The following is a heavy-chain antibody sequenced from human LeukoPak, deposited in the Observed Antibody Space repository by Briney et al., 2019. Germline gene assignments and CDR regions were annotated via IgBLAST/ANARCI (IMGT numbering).Heavy chain of an antibody. D-gene: IGHD2/OR15-2a*01. J-gene: IGHJ3*02. V-gene: IGHV1-2*02. CDR2: INPNSGGT. Sequence: ASVKVSCKASGYTFTGYYMHWVRQAPGQGLEWMGWINPNSGGTNYAQKFPGRVTMTRDTSISTAYMELSRLRSDDTAVYYCAREDGEYDAFDIWGQGAMVTVSS. CDR3: AREDGEYDAFDI. CDR1: GYTFTGYY.